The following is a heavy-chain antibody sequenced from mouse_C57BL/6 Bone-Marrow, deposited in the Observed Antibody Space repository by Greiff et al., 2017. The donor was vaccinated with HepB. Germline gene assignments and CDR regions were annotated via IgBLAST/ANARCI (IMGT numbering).Heavy chain of an antibody. J-gene: IGHJ4*01. V-gene: IGHV5-4*01. CDR1: GFTFSSYA. D-gene: IGHD1-1*01. CDR2: ISDGGSYT. Sequence: EVKLQESGGGLVKPGGSLKLSCAASGFTFSSYAMSWVRQTPEKRLEWVATISDGGSYTYYPDNVKGRFTISRDNAKNNLYLQMSHLKSEDTAMYYCARESNYYSTDYAIDYWGQGTSVTVSS. CDR3: ARESNYYSTDYAIDY.